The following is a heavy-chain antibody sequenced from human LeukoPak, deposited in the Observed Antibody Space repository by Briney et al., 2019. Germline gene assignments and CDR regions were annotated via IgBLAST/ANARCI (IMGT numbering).Heavy chain of an antibody. CDR1: GFTVSSNY. CDR2: IYSGGST. V-gene: IGHV3-66*01. Sequence: QPGGSLRLSCAASGFTVSSNYMSWVRQAPGKGLEWVSVIYSGGSTYYADSVKGRFTISRDNSKNTLYLQMNSLRAEDTAVYYCARDYYYYYGMDVWGQGTTVTVSS. J-gene: IGHJ6*02. CDR3: ARDYYYYYGMDV.